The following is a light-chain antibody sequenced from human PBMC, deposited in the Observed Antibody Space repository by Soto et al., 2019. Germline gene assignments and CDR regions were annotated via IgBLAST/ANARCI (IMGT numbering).Light chain of an antibody. CDR1: QSISFW. V-gene: IGKV1-5*01. Sequence: DIQMTQSPSTLSASVGDRVTITCRSSQSISFWLAWYQQKPGQAPKLLIYDASTLYSGVPSRFSGSRSVTEFTLTISSLQPDDFVSYYCQQYNSFAPYSFGQGTKLEI. CDR3: QQYNSFAPYS. J-gene: IGKJ2*03. CDR2: DAS.